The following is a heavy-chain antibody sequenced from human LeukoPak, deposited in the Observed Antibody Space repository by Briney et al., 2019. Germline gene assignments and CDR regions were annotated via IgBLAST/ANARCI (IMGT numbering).Heavy chain of an antibody. V-gene: IGHV3-23*01. CDR3: AKDLDWRSAADIFDY. D-gene: IGHD6-13*01. CDR2: ISGSGGST. Sequence: GGSLRLSCAASGFTFSSYAMSWVRQAPGKGLEWVSAISGSGGSTYYADSVKGRFTISRDNSKNTLYRQTNSLRAEDTAVYYCAKDLDWRSAADIFDYWGQGTLVTVSS. CDR1: GFTFSSYA. J-gene: IGHJ4*02.